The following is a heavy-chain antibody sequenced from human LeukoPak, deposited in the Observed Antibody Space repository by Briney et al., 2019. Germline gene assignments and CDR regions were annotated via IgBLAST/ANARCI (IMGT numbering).Heavy chain of an antibody. V-gene: IGHV4-31*03. D-gene: IGHD2-2*01. CDR2: IYYSGST. CDR3: ARSILNYCSSTSCYETPLFFDY. CDR1: GGSISSGGYY. J-gene: IGHJ4*02. Sequence: SETLSLTCTVSGGSISSGGYYWSWIRQHPGEGLEWIGYIYYSGSTYYNPSLKSRVTISVDTSKNQFSLKLSSVTAADTAVYYCARSILNYCSSTSCYETPLFFDYWGQGTLVTVSS.